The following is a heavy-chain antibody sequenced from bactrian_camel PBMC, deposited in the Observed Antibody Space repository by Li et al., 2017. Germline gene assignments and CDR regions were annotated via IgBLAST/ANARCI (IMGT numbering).Heavy chain of an antibody. CDR3: AAHSPGAGGGGSWMEGLLLGY. CDR2: IYTGGGST. CDR1: GFPFSANH. V-gene: IGHV3S40*01. D-gene: IGHD6*01. Sequence: VQLVESGGDSVQPGGSLRLSCAASGFPFSANHMSWVRQPPGKEREGVAVIYTGGGSTYYGDSVKGRFTISRDNAQNTVYLQMNRLKPEDTAMYYCAAHSPGAGGGGSWMEGLLLGYWGQGTQ. J-gene: IGHJ6*01.